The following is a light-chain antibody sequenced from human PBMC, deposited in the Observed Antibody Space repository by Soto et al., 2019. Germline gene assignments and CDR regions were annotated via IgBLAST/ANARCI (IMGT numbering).Light chain of an antibody. CDR3: QQRQYWPPIT. V-gene: IGKV3-11*01. J-gene: IGKJ5*01. Sequence: LTHSPATLSLSPGERATLSCRASLNVNSYLAWYQQKPGQAPRLLIYDASNRAAGIPARFSGSGSGTDFTLTISSLEPEDFAIYYCQQRQYWPPITFGQGTRLEIK. CDR1: LNVNSY. CDR2: DAS.